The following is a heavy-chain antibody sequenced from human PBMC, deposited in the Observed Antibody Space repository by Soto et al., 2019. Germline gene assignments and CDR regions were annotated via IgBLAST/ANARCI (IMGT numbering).Heavy chain of an antibody. CDR2: IYYSGST. V-gene: IGHV4-59*01. CDR3: ARTIGQQLAFFDY. Sequence: SETLSLTCTVSGGSISSYYWSWIRQPPGKGLEWIGYIYYSGSTNYNPSLKSRVTISVDTSKNQFSLKLSSVTAADTAVYYCARTIGQQLAFFDYWGQGTLVTVSS. CDR1: GGSISSYY. D-gene: IGHD6-6*01. J-gene: IGHJ4*02.